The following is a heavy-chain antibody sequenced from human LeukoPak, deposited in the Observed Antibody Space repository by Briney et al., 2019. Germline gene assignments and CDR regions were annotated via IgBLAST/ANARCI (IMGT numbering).Heavy chain of an antibody. V-gene: IGHV4-39*01. Sequence: SETLSLTCTVSGGSISSNSYYWGWIRQPPGKGLEWIGSIYYSGRTNYNPSLKSRVTISVDTSKNQFSLRLSSVTAADTAVYYCARLEWEQTRFDYWGQGTLVTVSS. CDR2: IYYSGRT. CDR3: ARLEWEQTRFDY. D-gene: IGHD1-26*01. J-gene: IGHJ4*02. CDR1: GGSISSNSYY.